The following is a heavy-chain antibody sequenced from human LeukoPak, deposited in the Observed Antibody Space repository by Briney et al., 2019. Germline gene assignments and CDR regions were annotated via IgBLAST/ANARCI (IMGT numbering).Heavy chain of an antibody. CDR2: IKQDGSEK. V-gene: IGHV3-7*01. J-gene: IGHJ6*03. Sequence: GGSLRLSCAASGLTFSSNWMSWVRQAPGKGLEWVANIKQDGSEKYYVDSVKGRFTIYRDNTKNTLYLQMNSLRDEDTAVYYCASTLHGTRIVGAPYYYMDVWGKGTTVTVSS. CDR1: GLTFSSNW. D-gene: IGHD1-26*01. CDR3: ASTLHGTRIVGAPYYYMDV.